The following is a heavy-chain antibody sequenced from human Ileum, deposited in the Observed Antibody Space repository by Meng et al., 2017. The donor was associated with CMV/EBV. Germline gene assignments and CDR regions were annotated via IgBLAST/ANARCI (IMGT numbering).Heavy chain of an antibody. Sequence: GPLLGSVGCLGQPAGTLRLSCEASRFIFSNYWVHWVRRTPVKGLVWVARIDADVSGTSYAGTVKVRFTISRDNVKNMVYLLMNSLRVVDTAVYYCTTTFEYWAQGTLVTVSS. CDR3: TTTFEY. D-gene: IGHD4-17*01. CDR1: RFIFSNYW. V-gene: IGHV3-74*01. J-gene: IGHJ4*02. CDR2: IDADVSGT.